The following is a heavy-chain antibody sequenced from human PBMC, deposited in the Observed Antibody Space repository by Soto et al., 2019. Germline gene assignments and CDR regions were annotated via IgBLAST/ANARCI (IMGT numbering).Heavy chain of an antibody. D-gene: IGHD6-6*01. V-gene: IGHV3-30*18. Sequence: QVQLVESGGGVVQPGRSLRLSCAASGFTFSSYGMHWVRQAPGKGLEWVAVISYDGSNKYYADSVKGRFTIFRDNSKNTLYLQMNSLRAEDTAVYYCAKSITPASIAAPTWSYYYYGMDVWGQGTTVTVSS. CDR1: GFTFSSYG. J-gene: IGHJ6*02. CDR2: ISYDGSNK. CDR3: AKSITPASIAAPTWSYYYYGMDV.